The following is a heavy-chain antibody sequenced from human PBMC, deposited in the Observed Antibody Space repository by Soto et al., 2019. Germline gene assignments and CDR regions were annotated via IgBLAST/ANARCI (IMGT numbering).Heavy chain of an antibody. Sequence: QVQLQESGPGLVKPSQTLSLTCSVSGGSINSGDNYWSWIRQPPGKALEWIAYIYSSGSTYYSPSLQSRVTISVDTSKNQFSLNLRSVTAADTAVYYCARGATGFCSGITCYVDWFDPWGQGTLVTVSS. CDR3: ARGATGFCSGITCYVDWFDP. CDR2: IYSSGST. CDR1: GGSINSGDNY. D-gene: IGHD2-2*01. J-gene: IGHJ5*02. V-gene: IGHV4-30-4*01.